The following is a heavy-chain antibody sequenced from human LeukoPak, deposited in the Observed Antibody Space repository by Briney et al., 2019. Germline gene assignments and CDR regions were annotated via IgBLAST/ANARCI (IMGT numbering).Heavy chain of an antibody. Sequence: PSETLSHTCAVYGGSFSGYYWSWIRQPPGKGLEWIGYIYYSGSTNYNPSLKSRVTISVDTSKNQFSLKLSSVTAADTAVYYCARARSRGYCSSTSCYYFDCWGQGTLVTVSS. CDR1: GGSFSGYY. J-gene: IGHJ4*02. CDR2: IYYSGST. CDR3: ARARSRGYCSSTSCYYFDC. V-gene: IGHV4-59*01. D-gene: IGHD2-2*01.